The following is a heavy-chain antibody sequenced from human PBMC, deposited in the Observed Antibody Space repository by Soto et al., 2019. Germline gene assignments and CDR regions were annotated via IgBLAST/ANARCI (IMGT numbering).Heavy chain of an antibody. Sequence: QVQLVQSGAEVKKPGSSVKVSCKASGGTFSSYTISWVRQAPGQGLEWMGRIIPILGIANYAQKFQGRVTITADKSXXTXYGXLGSLRSEDTAVYYCARFGGSRGYSGYDLTYYFDYWGQGTLVTVSS. CDR3: ARFGGSRGYSGYDLTYYFDY. D-gene: IGHD5-12*01. CDR2: IIPILGIA. CDR1: GGTFSSYT. J-gene: IGHJ4*02. V-gene: IGHV1-69*02.